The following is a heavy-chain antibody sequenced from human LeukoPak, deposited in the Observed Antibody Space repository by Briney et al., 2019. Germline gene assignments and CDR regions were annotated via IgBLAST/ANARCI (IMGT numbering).Heavy chain of an antibody. CDR1: GGSISSYY. CDR3: ARLYDYGGRNFDL. V-gene: IGHV4-59*01. CDR2: IYQCGYT. J-gene: IGHJ2*01. D-gene: IGHD4-23*01. Sequence: SETLSLTCNVSGGSISSYYWSWLRQPPGKGREGMGYIYQCGYTNYNPSLKSRVTISVEASKTQFSLKLSSVTAADTAVYYCARLYDYGGRNFDLWGRGTLVTVSS.